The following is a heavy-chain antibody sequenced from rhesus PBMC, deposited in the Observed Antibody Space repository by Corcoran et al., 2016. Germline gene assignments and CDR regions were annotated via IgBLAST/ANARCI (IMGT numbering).Heavy chain of an antibody. CDR2: TDRPGTTT. J-gene: IGHJ4*01. D-gene: IGHD2-27*01. CDR1: EFTFNNYW. Sequence: EVQLVESGGGLAKPGGSLRLPCEASEFTFNNYWMHWVRQPPGKGLEWISGTDRPGTTTFYSDTAKGRFSMSRDNAKNTLYLQMDGLRTEDTALYYCVGEIIDYCSGPHCAAFDYWGQGVLVTVSS. CDR3: VGEIIDYCSGPHCAAFDY. V-gene: IGHV3-28*02.